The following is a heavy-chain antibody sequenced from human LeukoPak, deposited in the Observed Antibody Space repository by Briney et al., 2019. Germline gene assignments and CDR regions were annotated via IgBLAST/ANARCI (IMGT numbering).Heavy chain of an antibody. CDR2: ISAYNGNT. D-gene: IGHD3-22*01. J-gene: IGHJ4*02. CDR1: GYTFTSYG. Sequence: ASVKVSCKASGYTFTSYGISWVRQAPGQGLEWMGWISAYNGNTNYAQKLQGRVTMTTDTSTSTAYMELRSLRSDDTAVYYCARDHSYYHDSSGYLRSYYFDYWGQGTLVTVSS. V-gene: IGHV1-18*01. CDR3: ARDHSYYHDSSGYLRSYYFDY.